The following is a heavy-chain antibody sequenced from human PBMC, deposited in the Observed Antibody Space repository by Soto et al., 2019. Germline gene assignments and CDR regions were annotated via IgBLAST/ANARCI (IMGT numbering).Heavy chain of an antibody. CDR2: IKQDGSEK. V-gene: IGHV3-7*01. CDR3: ARESADRDYYYGVDV. CDR1: GFTFSSYW. Sequence: GGSLRLSCAASGFTFSSYWMSWVRQAPGKGLEWVANIKQDGSEKYCVDSVKGRFTISRDNAKNSLYLQMNSLRAEDTAVYYCARESADRDYYYGVDVWGQGTTVTVSS. J-gene: IGHJ6*02. D-gene: IGHD6-13*01.